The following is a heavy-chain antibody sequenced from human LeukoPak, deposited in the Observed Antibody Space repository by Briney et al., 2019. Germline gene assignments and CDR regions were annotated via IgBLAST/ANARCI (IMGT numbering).Heavy chain of an antibody. Sequence: PSETLSLTCTVSGGSISSGGYYWSWIRQHPGKGLEWIGYIYYSGSTYYNPSLKSRVTISVDTSKNQFSLKLSSVTAADTAVYYCARVAGGLRGTFDIWGQGTMVTVSS. D-gene: IGHD4-17*01. CDR2: IYYSGST. J-gene: IGHJ3*02. V-gene: IGHV4-31*03. CDR3: ARVAGGLRGTFDI. CDR1: GGSISSGGYY.